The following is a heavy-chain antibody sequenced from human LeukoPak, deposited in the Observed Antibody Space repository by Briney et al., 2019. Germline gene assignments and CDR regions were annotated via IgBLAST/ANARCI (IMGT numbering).Heavy chain of an antibody. CDR1: GGSISDYY. J-gene: IGHJ4*02. D-gene: IGHD3-10*01. V-gene: IGHV4-59*12. CDR2: MDYSGSA. Sequence: SETLSLTCSVSGGSISDYYWSWIRLSPGTGLEWIGYMDYSGSAAYNPSLRGRVTISIDTSKKQFSLEVTSVTAADTAVYYCARDQRYGSGSYYKWAFLDYWGQGTLVTVSS. CDR3: ARDQRYGSGSYYKWAFLDY.